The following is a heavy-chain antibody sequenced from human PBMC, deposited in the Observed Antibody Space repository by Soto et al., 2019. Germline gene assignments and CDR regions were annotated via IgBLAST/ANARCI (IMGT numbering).Heavy chain of an antibody. Sequence: GGSLRLSCAASGFTFSSYWMSWVRQAPGKGLEWVANIKQDGSEKYYVDSVKGRFTISRDSAKNSLYLQMNSLRAEDTAVYYCARDRAYYDILTGYYQANYFDYWGQGTLVTVSS. CDR3: ARDRAYYDILTGYYQANYFDY. CDR2: IKQDGSEK. D-gene: IGHD3-9*01. J-gene: IGHJ4*02. V-gene: IGHV3-7*04. CDR1: GFTFSSYW.